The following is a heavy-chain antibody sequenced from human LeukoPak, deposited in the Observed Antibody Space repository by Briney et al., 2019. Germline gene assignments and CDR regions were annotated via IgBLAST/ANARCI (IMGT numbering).Heavy chain of an antibody. J-gene: IGHJ5*02. Sequence: PGGSLRLSCAASGFTFSSYAMSWVRQAPGKGLKWVSAISGSGGSTYYADSVKGRFTISRDNSKNTLYLQMNSLRAEDTAVYYCAKSLWFESWFDPWGQGTLVTVSS. CDR2: ISGSGGST. V-gene: IGHV3-23*01. D-gene: IGHD3-10*01. CDR3: AKSLWFESWFDP. CDR1: GFTFSSYA.